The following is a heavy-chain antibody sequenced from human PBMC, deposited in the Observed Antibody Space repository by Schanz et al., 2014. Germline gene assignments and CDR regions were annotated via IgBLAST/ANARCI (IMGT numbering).Heavy chain of an antibody. D-gene: IGHD6-19*01. Sequence: QVQLVESGGGLVKPGGSLRLSCTGTGFIFSDYYMTWIRQAPGRGLEWISYISSSGSFTNYADSVEGRFTISRDNAKNSLYLHMNNLGAEDTAIYYCARDLNGGIPVADPYYFYAMDVWGQGTTVTVSS. CDR3: ARDLNGGIPVADPYYFYAMDV. J-gene: IGHJ6*02. CDR1: GFIFSDYY. V-gene: IGHV3-11*06. CDR2: ISSSGSFT.